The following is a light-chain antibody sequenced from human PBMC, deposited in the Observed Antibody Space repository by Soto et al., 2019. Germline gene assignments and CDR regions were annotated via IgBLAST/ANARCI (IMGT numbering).Light chain of an antibody. CDR3: NSYTSGSTL. V-gene: IGLV2-14*01. CDR1: SSDVGGYNY. Sequence: QSALTQPASVSGSPGQSITISCTGTSSDVGGYNYVSWYQHHPGKAPKLMIYEVSYRPSGVSNRFSGSKSGNTASLTISGLQAEDEADYYYNSYTSGSTLFGGGTKLTVL. J-gene: IGLJ3*02. CDR2: EVS.